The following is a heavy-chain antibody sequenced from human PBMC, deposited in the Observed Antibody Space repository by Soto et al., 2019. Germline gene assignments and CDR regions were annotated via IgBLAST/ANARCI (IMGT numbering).Heavy chain of an antibody. CDR3: LCSGGSCYGWFDP. Sequence: PGGSLRLSCAASGLTFSSYGMHWVRQAPGKGLEWVAFIWYDGSNKYYADSVKGRFTISRDNSKNTLYLQMNSLRAEDTAVYYCLCSGGSCYGWFDPWGQGTQVTVSS. D-gene: IGHD2-15*01. CDR2: IWYDGSNK. CDR1: GLTFSSYG. J-gene: IGHJ5*02. V-gene: IGHV3-30*02.